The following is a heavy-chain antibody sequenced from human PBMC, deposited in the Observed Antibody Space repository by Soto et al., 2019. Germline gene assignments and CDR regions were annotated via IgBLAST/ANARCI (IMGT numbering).Heavy chain of an antibody. CDR1: GFSFTGYY. CDR3: AKDLTRQPAYWLDP. J-gene: IGHJ5*02. V-gene: IGHV1-2*02. Sequence: ASVKVSCKASGFSFTGYYIHWLRQAPGRGLGGGGWINAHGGATKYAEDVQVKVPLTRDPSTATAYLTLTSLTSDDTALYYCAKDLTRQPAYWLDPWGQGTQVTVSA. CDR2: INAHGGAT. D-gene: IGHD3-16*01.